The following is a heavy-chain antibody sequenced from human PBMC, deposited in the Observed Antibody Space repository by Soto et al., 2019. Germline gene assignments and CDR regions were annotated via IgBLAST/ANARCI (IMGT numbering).Heavy chain of an antibody. Sequence: EVQLVESGGGLVQPGGSLRLSCAASGFSFSTYNMNWVRQAPGKGLEWVSYISSSSSTIYYADSMKGRFTISRDNAKNSLHLQMNSLRDEDTAVYYCTRESTSTLGIVGAIYGDYWGQGTLVTVSS. V-gene: IGHV3-48*02. D-gene: IGHD1-26*01. J-gene: IGHJ4*02. CDR1: GFSFSTYN. CDR3: TRESTSTLGIVGAIYGDY. CDR2: ISSSSSTI.